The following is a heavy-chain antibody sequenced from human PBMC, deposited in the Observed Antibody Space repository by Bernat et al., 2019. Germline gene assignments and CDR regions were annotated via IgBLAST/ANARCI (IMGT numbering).Heavy chain of an antibody. D-gene: IGHD3-22*01. CDR1: GFTFSSYS. J-gene: IGHJ4*02. CDR2: ISSSSSTI. Sequence: EVQLVESGGGLVQPGGSLRLSCAASGFTFSSYSMNWVRQAPGKGLEWVSYISSSSSTIYYADSVKGRFTISRDNAKNSLYLQMNSLRAEDTAVYYCARDLEYYYDSSGYYYEGDYWGQGTLVTVSS. CDR3: ARDLEYYYDSSGYYYEGDY. V-gene: IGHV3-48*01.